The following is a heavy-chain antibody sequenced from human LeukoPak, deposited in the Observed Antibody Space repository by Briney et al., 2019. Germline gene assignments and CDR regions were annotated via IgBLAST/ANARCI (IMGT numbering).Heavy chain of an antibody. D-gene: IGHD3-9*01. CDR2: IIPIFGTA. J-gene: IGHJ3*02. Sequence: ASVKVSCKASGGTFSSYAISWVRQAPGQGLEWMGGIIPIFGTANYAQKFQGRVTITTDESTSTAYMELSSLRSEDTAVYYCARATYYDILTGYFPGNHRIGDAFDIWGQGTMVTVSS. CDR1: GGTFSSYA. V-gene: IGHV1-69*05. CDR3: ARATYYDILTGYFPGNHRIGDAFDI.